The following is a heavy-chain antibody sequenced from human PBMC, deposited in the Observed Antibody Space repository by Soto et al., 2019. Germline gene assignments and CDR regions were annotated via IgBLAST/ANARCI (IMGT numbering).Heavy chain of an antibody. Sequence: PGGSLRLSCAASGFTFSSYSMNWVRQAPGKGLEWVSSISSSSSYIYYADSVKGRFTISRDNAKNSLYLQMNSLRAEDTAVYYCARGPEHVLRYFDWSPGPFDYWGQGTLVTVSS. CDR3: ARGPEHVLRYFDWSPGPFDY. CDR2: ISSSSSYI. V-gene: IGHV3-21*01. CDR1: GFTFSSYS. J-gene: IGHJ4*02. D-gene: IGHD3-9*01.